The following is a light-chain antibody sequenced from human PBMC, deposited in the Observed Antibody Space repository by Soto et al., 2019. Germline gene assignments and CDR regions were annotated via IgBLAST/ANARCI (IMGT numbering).Light chain of an antibody. CDR3: AAWDDSLNGVV. V-gene: IGLV1-44*01. CDR1: SSNIGSHT. Sequence: QSVLTQPPSASGTPGQTIAISCSGGSSNIGSHTVNWYQQLPGTAPRLLIYSNTQRPSGVPDRFSGSKSGTSASLAISGLQFEYEGDYYGAAWDDSLNGVVFGGGTKLTVL. CDR2: SNT. J-gene: IGLJ2*01.